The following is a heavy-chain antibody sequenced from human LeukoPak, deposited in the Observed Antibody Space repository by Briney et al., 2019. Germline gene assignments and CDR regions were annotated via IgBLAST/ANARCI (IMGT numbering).Heavy chain of an antibody. Sequence: GGSLRLSCAATGFTFSDYYMTWIRQAPGKGLEWVSYISSSGGTIDYADSVKGRFTISRDNANNSLFLHMNGLRADDTAVYYFARGRYSNYYYYYYYMDVWGKGTTVTVSS. CDR3: ARGRYSNYYYYYYYMDV. D-gene: IGHD4-11*01. J-gene: IGHJ6*03. CDR1: GFTFSDYY. V-gene: IGHV3-11*01. CDR2: ISSSGGTI.